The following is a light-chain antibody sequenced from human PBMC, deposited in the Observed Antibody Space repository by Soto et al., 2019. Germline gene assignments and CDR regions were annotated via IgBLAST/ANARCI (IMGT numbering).Light chain of an antibody. CDR3: QQRGT. V-gene: IGKV3-11*01. Sequence: EIVLTQSPATLSLSPGERATLSCRASQSVSSYLAWYQQKPGQAPSLLIYDASNRATGIPARFSGSGSGTDFTLTISSLEPEDFAVYYCQQRGTFGQGTKVEIK. J-gene: IGKJ1*01. CDR2: DAS. CDR1: QSVSSY.